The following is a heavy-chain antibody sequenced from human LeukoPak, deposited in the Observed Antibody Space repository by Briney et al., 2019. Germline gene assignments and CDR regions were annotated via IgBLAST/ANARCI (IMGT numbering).Heavy chain of an antibody. V-gene: IGHV1-18*01. D-gene: IGHD3-10*01. CDR2: ISAYNGNT. CDR1: GYTFTSYG. J-gene: IGHJ2*01. Sequence: ASVKVSCKASGYTFTSYGISWVRQAPGQGLEWMGWISAYNGNTNYAQKLQGRVTMTTDTSTSTAYMELRSLRSDDTAVYYCAREGPGYETTPREYYWYFDLWGRGTLVTVSS. CDR3: AREGPGYETTPREYYWYFDL.